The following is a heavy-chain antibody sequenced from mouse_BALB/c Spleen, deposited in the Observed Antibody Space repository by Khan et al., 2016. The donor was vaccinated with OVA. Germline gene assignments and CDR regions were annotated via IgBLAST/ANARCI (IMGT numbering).Heavy chain of an antibody. J-gene: IGHJ3*01. CDR2: ISSGGDYT. Sequence: EVELVESGGDLVKPGGSLKLSCAASGFTFSSYSMSWVRPTPDKRLEWVATISSGGDYTYYPDSVKGRFTISRDNARNTLYLQMSSLKSEDTAMYYCAIHLTGSFAYWGQGTLVTVSA. CDR3: AIHLTGSFAY. V-gene: IGHV5-6*01. CDR1: GFTFSSYS. D-gene: IGHD4-1*01.